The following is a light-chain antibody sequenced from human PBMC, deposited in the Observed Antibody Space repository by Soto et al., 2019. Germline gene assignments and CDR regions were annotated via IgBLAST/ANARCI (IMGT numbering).Light chain of an antibody. CDR2: GAS. J-gene: IGKJ5*01. CDR1: QSVDSNY. Sequence: EIVLTQSAGTLSLSPGEEATLSFRAVQSVDSNYLAWYQQKPGQTPRLIIYGASGRADGIPHRFSGSGFGTDFTLTISKVEPEDFAVYYCQQYGTPRSVTFGQGTRLEIK. V-gene: IGKV3-20*01. CDR3: QQYGTPRSVT.